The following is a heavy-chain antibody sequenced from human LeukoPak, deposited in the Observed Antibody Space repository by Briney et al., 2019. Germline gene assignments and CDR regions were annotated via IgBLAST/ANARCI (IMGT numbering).Heavy chain of an antibody. CDR2: IYYSGST. D-gene: IGHD4-11*01. CDR1: GGSISSGGYY. J-gene: IGHJ5*02. CDR3: ARAPLQGFDP. V-gene: IGHV4-31*03. Sequence: SQTLSLTCTVSGGSISSGGYYWSWIRQPPGPFLEWIGYIYYSGSTYYNPSLKSRVTISVDTSKNQFSLKLSSVTAADTAVYYCARAPLQGFDPWGQGTLVTVSS.